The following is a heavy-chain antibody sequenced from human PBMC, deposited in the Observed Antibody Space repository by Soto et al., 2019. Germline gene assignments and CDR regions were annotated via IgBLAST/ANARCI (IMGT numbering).Heavy chain of an antibody. CDR1: GGTFSSYA. CDR2: IIPIFGTA. CDR3: ASQRRDGYNYHAFDI. V-gene: IGHV1-69*13. D-gene: IGHD5-12*01. J-gene: IGHJ3*02. Sequence: SVKVSCKASGGTFSSYAISWVRQAPGQGLEWMGGIIPIFGTANYAQKFQGRVTITADESTSTAYMELSSLRSEDTAVYYCASQRRDGYNYHAFDIWGQGTMVTVSS.